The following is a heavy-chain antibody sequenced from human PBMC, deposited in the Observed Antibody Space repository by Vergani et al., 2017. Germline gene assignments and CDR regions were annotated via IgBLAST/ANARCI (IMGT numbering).Heavy chain of an antibody. Sequence: EVQLVQSGAEVKKPGESLKISCKGSGYSFTSYWIGWVRQMPGKGLEWMGIIYPGDSDTRYSPSFQGQVPLSADKSISTAYLQWSSLKASDTAMYYCARHRAISVPRVVPAANWFDPWGQGTLVTVSS. CDR1: GYSFTSYW. V-gene: IGHV5-51*01. D-gene: IGHD2-2*01. CDR3: ARHRAISVPRVVPAANWFDP. J-gene: IGHJ5*02. CDR2: IYPGDSDT.